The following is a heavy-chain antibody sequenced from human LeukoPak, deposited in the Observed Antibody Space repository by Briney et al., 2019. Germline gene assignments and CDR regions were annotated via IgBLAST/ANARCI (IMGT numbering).Heavy chain of an antibody. CDR1: GFTFSSYW. Sequence: GGSLRLSCAASGFTFSSYWMSWVRQAPGKGLEWVANIKQDGSEKYYVDSVKGRFTISRDNAKNSLYLQMNSLRAEDTAVYYCARDGNYDFCSGYYVYWGQGTLVTVSS. V-gene: IGHV3-7*01. CDR2: IKQDGSEK. D-gene: IGHD3-3*01. J-gene: IGHJ4*02. CDR3: ARDGNYDFCSGYYVY.